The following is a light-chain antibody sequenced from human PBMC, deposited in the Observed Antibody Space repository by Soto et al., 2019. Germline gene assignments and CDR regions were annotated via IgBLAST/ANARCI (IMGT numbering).Light chain of an antibody. J-gene: IGLJ3*02. CDR3: CSYAGSFTWV. CDR2: DAS. Sequence: QSALTQPRSVSGSPGQSVTICCTGTTGDVGAYNFVSWYQHHPGKAPKLMIYDASKRPSGVPDRFSASKSGNTASLTISGLQAEDEADYYCCSYAGSFTWVFGGGTQLTVL. V-gene: IGLV2-11*01. CDR1: TGDVGAYNF.